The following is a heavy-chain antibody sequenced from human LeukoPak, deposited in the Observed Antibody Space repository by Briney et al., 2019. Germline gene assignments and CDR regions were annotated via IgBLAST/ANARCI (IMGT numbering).Heavy chain of an antibody. D-gene: IGHD2-15*01. CDR2: ISSSSSYV. V-gene: IGHV3-21*01. CDR1: GFTFSSYS. J-gene: IGHJ4*02. Sequence: IPGGTLRLSCAASGFTFSSYSMNWVRQAPGKGLEWVSSISSSSSYVYYADSVKGRFTISRDNAKNSLYLQMNSLRAEDTAVYYCARAKGRGGPAYYWGQGTLVTVSS. CDR3: ARAKGRGGPAYY.